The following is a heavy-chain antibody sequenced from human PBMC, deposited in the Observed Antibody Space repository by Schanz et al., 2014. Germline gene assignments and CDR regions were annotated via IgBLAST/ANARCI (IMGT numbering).Heavy chain of an antibody. CDR1: GFGFDDYA. V-gene: IGHV3-21*01. Sequence: EVQLVESGGGLVQPGRSLRLSCAASGFGFDDYAMSWVRQAPGKGLEWVSSISSSSSYISYADSVKGRFTISRDNAKNSLYLQMNSLRAEDTAVYYCARPSDSSWYMDVWGKGTTVTVSS. J-gene: IGHJ6*03. CDR2: ISSSSSYI. CDR3: ARPSDSSWYMDV. D-gene: IGHD2-21*02.